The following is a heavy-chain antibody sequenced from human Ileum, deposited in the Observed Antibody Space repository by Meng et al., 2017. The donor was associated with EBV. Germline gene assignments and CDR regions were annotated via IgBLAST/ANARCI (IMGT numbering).Heavy chain of an antibody. V-gene: IGHV4-4*02. CDR2: IYHSGST. CDR1: GGSISSSNW. D-gene: IGHD6-19*01. J-gene: IGHJ4*02. CDR3: ARVGQWLPIDY. Sequence: QVQLQESGPGWVKPSGTLSLTCAVSGGSISSSNWWSWVRQPPGKGLEWIGEIYHSGSTNYNPSLKSRVTMSVDKSKNQFSLNLSSVTAADTAVYYCARVGQWLPIDYWGQGTLVTVSS.